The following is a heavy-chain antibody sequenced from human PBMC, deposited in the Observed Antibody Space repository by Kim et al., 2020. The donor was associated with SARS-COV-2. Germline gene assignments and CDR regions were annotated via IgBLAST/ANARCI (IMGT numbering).Heavy chain of an antibody. J-gene: IGHJ4*02. CDR2: ISYDGSNK. CDR1: GFTFSSYG. V-gene: IGHV3-30*18. CDR3: AKGRGVGATSYY. D-gene: IGHD1-26*01. Sequence: GGSLRLSCAASGFTFSSYGMHWVRQAPGKGLEWVAVISYDGSNKYYADSVKGRFTISRDNSKNTLYLQMNSLRAEDTAVYYCAKGRGVGATSYYWGQGTLVTVSS.